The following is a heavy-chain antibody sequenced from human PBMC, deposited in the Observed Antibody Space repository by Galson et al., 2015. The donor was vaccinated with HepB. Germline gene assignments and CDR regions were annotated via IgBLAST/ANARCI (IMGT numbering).Heavy chain of an antibody. CDR1: GGTFNSLA. CDR3: AAGGRSAWYYDS. D-gene: IGHD6-19*01. V-gene: IGHV1-69*13. Sequence: SVKVSCKASGGTFNSLAISWVRQAPGQGLEWIGGIIPIFETANYAQNFQGRVTITADESTTTAYMEVTGLTSDDTAMFYCAAGGRSAWYYDSWGQGTLVPSPQ. J-gene: IGHJ5*01. CDR2: IIPIFETA.